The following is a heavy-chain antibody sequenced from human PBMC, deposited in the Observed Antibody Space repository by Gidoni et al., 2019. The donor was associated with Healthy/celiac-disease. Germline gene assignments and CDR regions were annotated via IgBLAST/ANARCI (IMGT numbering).Heavy chain of an antibody. D-gene: IGHD2-15*01. CDR3: ARVIGVPAVGAAYFDY. CDR2: INYSGIT. J-gene: IGHJ4*02. Sequence: QVQLQPWPSGLLQPSDSLFLPFAVYVFSFRRYYWCLFRQPPGKGLEWIGEINYSGITNYNPYRKSRVTIAVDTSKNQFSMKLSSVTAADTAVYYCARVIGVPAVGAAYFDYGGQGTRVTVSS. CDR1: VFSFRRYY. V-gene: IGHV4-34*01.